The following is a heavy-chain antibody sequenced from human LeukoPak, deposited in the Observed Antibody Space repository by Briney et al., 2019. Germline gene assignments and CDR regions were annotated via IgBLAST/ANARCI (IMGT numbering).Heavy chain of an antibody. CDR1: GFTSSDYY. Sequence: GGSLRLSCAASGFTSSDYYMSWIRQAPGKGLEWVSYISSSGSTIYYADSVKGRFTISRDNAKNSLYLQMNSLRAEDTAVYYCATLGSSGYSSGWYHAEYFQHWGQGTLVTVSS. J-gene: IGHJ1*01. D-gene: IGHD6-19*01. V-gene: IGHV3-11*04. CDR3: ATLGSSGYSSGWYHAEYFQH. CDR2: ISSSGSTI.